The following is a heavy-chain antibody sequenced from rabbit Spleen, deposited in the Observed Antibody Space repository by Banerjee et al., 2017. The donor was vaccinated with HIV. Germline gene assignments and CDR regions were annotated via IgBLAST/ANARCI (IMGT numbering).Heavy chain of an antibody. V-gene: IGHV1S45*01. J-gene: IGHJ6*01. Sequence: QEQLEESGGGLVQPEGSLTLTCKASGFTLSNDYYICWVRQAPGKGLEWIACIEVGSSDFTYFATWAKGRFTISKTSSTTVTLQVTRLTAADTATYFCARDTSSSFSSYGMDLWGPGTLVTVS. CDR3: ARDTSSSFSSYGMDL. D-gene: IGHD1-1*01. CDR2: IEVGSSDFT. CDR1: GFTLSNDYY.